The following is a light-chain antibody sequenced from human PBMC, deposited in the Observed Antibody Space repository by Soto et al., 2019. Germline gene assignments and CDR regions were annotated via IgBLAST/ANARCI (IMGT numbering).Light chain of an antibody. J-gene: IGKJ1*01. V-gene: IGKV3-20*01. CDR1: QSVSSSY. Sequence: EIVLTQSPGTLSSSPGERATLSCRASQSVSSSYLAWYQKKPGQAPRLLINGAFSRDNGIPDRFSGSGSGTDFTLTISRLEPEDFVVYYCQQYGISPWTFGQGTKVEIK. CDR3: QQYGISPWT. CDR2: GAF.